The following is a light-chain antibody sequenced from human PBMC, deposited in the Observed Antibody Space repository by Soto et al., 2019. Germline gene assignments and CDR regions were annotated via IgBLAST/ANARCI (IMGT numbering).Light chain of an antibody. V-gene: IGKV3-11*01. CDR1: QSVSSY. J-gene: IGKJ1*01. CDR2: DAS. Sequence: EIVLTQAPGTLSLSPGDRATLSCRASQSVSSYLAWYQQKPGQAPRLLIYDASNRATGIPARFSGSGSGTDFTLTISSLEPEDFAVYYCQQRSNWPRTFGQGTKV. CDR3: QQRSNWPRT.